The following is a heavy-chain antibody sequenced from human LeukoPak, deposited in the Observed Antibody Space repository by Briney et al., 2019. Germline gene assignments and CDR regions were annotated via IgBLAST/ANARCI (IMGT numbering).Heavy chain of an antibody. V-gene: IGHV4-39*01. J-gene: IGHJ3*02. CDR1: GGSISSSSYY. CDR2: IYYTGNT. CDR3: WRRAYGGRYPDAFDI. D-gene: IGHD1-26*01. Sequence: SETLSLTCTVSGGSISSSSYYWGWIRQPPGKGLEWIGSIYYTGNTYYNPSLKSRVTISVDTSKNQFSLKLSSVTAAPWVVYYCWRRAYGGRYPDAFDIWAEGT.